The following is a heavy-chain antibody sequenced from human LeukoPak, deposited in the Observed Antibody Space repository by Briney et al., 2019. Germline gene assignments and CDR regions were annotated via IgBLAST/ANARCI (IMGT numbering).Heavy chain of an antibody. D-gene: IGHD3-9*01. CDR1: GCTFSSYA. CDR3: ERASHDTDYYSYGMDV. CDR2: IIPILGIA. J-gene: IGHJ6*02. V-gene: IGHV1-69*04. Sequence: VASVKVSCKASGCTFSSYAYSWVRQAPGPGIEWMGMIIPILGIANYAQKLHGRVTITADKSTSTACMELSSLRSEHTAVSDCERASHDTDYYSYGMDVWGQGTTVTVSS.